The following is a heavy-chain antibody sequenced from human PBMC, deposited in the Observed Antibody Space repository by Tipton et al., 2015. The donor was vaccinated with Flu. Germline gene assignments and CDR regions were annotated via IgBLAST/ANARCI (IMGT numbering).Heavy chain of an antibody. Sequence: TLSLTCSVSGDSIGSDYYWGWIRQPPGKGLEWLGNIHRSGNTYYNSSLKSRVTFSLDKSKNQFSLRLVSMTATDTAVYYCARDPSLGMPDYFDSWGQGTLVTASS. J-gene: IGHJ4*02. CDR2: IHRSGNT. V-gene: IGHV4-38-2*02. CDR3: ARDPSLGMPDYFDS. CDR1: GDSIGSDYY. D-gene: IGHD2-2*01.